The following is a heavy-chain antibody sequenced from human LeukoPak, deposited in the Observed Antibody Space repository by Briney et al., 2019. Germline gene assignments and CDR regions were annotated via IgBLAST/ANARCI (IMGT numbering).Heavy chain of an antibody. J-gene: IGHJ4*02. CDR1: GGSIRSYY. V-gene: IGHV4-59*01. CDR2: IYYSGST. CDR3: ARVGAGHFDY. Sequence: SETLSLTCTVSGGSIRSYYWSWIRQPPGKGLEWIGYIYYSGSTNYNPSLKSRVTISEDTSKNQFSLKLSSVTAADTAVYYCARVGAGHFDYWGQGTLVTVSS. D-gene: IGHD1-26*01.